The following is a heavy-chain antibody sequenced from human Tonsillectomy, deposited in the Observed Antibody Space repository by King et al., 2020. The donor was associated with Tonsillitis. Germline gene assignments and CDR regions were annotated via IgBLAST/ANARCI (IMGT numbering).Heavy chain of an antibody. CDR2: INPNSGGT. CDR1: GYTFTGYY. J-gene: IGHJ2*01. D-gene: IGHD6-25*01. Sequence: QLVQSGAEVKKTGASVKVSCKASGYTFTGYYMHWVRQAPGQGLEWMGWINPNSGGTKYAQKFQGRVTMTRDTSISTAYMELSRLRSDDTAVNYGAGEPPATAWYSDLGDRGTLVTV. CDR3: AGEPPATAWYSDL. V-gene: IGHV1-2*02.